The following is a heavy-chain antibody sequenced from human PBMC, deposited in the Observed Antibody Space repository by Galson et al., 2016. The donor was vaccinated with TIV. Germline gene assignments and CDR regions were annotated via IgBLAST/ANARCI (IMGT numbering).Heavy chain of an antibody. CDR1: GYTFIDYY. Sequence: SVKVSCKASGYTFIDYYLHWVRQAPGQGLEWMAMINPGGGSTVYAQSFRDRVTVTRDTSASTIYMELRSLTSEDTAVYYCARVRSCGGDCYVFDLWGHGTMVTVSS. CDR3: ARVRSCGGDCYVFDL. J-gene: IGHJ3*01. CDR2: INPGGGST. V-gene: IGHV1-46*01. D-gene: IGHD2-21*01.